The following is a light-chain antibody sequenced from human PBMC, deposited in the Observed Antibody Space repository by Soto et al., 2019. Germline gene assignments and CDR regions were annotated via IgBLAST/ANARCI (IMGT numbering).Light chain of an antibody. Sequence: QSVLTQPPSASGTPGQRVTISCSGSSSNIGSKAVNWYQHLPGTAPKLLIYSSSQRPSGVPDRFSGSKSGTSASLAISGLQSEDEAYYYCAAWDDSLKGVVFGGGTKLTVL. V-gene: IGLV1-44*01. CDR2: SSS. CDR1: SSNIGSKA. CDR3: AAWDDSLKGVV. J-gene: IGLJ2*01.